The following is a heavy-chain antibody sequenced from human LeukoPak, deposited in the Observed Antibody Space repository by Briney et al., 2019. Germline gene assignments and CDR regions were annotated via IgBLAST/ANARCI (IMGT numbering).Heavy chain of an antibody. CDR3: ARDLGGYPFFMDV. J-gene: IGHJ6*03. Sequence: PSETLSLTCSVSGGSIRSGDHHWAWVRQPPGKGLEFIGSLDESGRPYYNRPLKSRVSISGDTSGKQFPLNLTSVTAADTAVYFCARDLGGYPFFMDVWGRGTTVIVSS. V-gene: IGHV4-39*06. CDR2: LDESGRP. D-gene: IGHD2-15*01. CDR1: GGSIRSGDHH.